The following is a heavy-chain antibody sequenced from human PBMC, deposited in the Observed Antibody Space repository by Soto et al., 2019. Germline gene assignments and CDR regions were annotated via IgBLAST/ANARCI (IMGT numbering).Heavy chain of an antibody. CDR2: ISYDGSNK. Sequence: GGSLRLSCAASGFTFSSYGMHWVRQAPGKGLEWVAVISYDGSNKYYADSVKGRFTISRDNSKNTLYLQMNSLRAEDTAVYYCARDRGAAAGTRTPYYYYGMDVWGQGTTVTVSS. D-gene: IGHD6-13*01. CDR3: ARDRGAAAGTRTPYYYYGMDV. V-gene: IGHV3-30*03. J-gene: IGHJ6*02. CDR1: GFTFSSYG.